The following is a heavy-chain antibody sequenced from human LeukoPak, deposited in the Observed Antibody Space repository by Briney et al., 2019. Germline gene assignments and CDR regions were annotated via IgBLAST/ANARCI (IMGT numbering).Heavy chain of an antibody. CDR2: INPSGGST. J-gene: IGHJ4*02. CDR3: ARNKNSGFDY. V-gene: IGHV1-46*01. CDR1: GYIFGHNG. D-gene: IGHD3-10*01. Sequence: ASVKVSCKTSGYIFGHNGIGWVRQAPGQGLEWMGMINPSGGSTSYAQTFQGRVTMTRDTSTSTVYMELSSLRSEDTAVYYCARNKNSGFDYWGQGTLVTVSS.